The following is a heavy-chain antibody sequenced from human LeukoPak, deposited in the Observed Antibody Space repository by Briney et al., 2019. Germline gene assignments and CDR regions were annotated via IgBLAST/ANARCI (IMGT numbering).Heavy chain of an antibody. V-gene: IGHV4-4*07. D-gene: IGHD3-22*01. CDR2: IYTSGST. CDR1: GGSISSYY. CDR3: ARDGQPGYYYDSSGYSLRGWFDP. Sequence: SETLSLTCTVSGGSISSYYWSWIRQPAGEGLEWIGRIYTSGSTNYNPSLKSRVTMSVDTSKNQFSLKLSSVTAADTAVYYCARDGQPGYYYDSSGYSLRGWFDPWGQGTLVTVSS. J-gene: IGHJ5*02.